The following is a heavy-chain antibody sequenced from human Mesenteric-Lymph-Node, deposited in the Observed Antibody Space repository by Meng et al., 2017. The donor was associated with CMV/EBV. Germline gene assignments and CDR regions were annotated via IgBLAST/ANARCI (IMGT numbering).Heavy chain of an antibody. Sequence: SVKVSCKASGYTFTSYGIAWVRQAPGQGLEWMGGIIPIPGTTHYTQKFQDRVTITADTSTNTAYMELTSLRSEDTAVYYCAREVGDRLYYYYGMDVWGQGTTVTVSS. CDR3: AREVGDRLYYYYGMDV. D-gene: IGHD3-10*01. J-gene: IGHJ6*02. CDR2: IIPIPGTT. CDR1: GYTFTSYG. V-gene: IGHV1-69*10.